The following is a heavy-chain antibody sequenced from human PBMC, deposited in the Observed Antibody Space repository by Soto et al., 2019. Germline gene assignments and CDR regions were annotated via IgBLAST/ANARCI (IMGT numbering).Heavy chain of an antibody. CDR2: INAGNGNT. D-gene: IGHD6-6*01. CDR1: GYTFTSYA. CDR3: AFFHSSWSLLCCFLF. Sequence: GASVKVSCKASGYTFTSYAMHWVRQAPGQRLEWMGWINAGNGNTKYSQKFQGRVTITRDTSASTAYMELSSPRSEDTAVYYCAFFHSSWSLLCCFLFWGQGTLDTVSA. J-gene: IGHJ4*02. V-gene: IGHV1-3*01.